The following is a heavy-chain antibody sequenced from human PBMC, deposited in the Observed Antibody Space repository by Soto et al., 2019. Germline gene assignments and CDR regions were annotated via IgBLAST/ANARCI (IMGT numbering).Heavy chain of an antibody. J-gene: IGHJ2*01. Sequence: QMQLVESGGDLGKPGGSLRLSCEASGFTFSDYYMSWIRQVPGQGLEWLSFISSSGSYIKYSDSMRGRLTVSRDNGKNSLYLQMHSLRVEDTAVYYCARLRVGVNWYFDLWGRGTMGPVSA. CDR1: GFTFSDYY. CDR2: ISSSGSYI. CDR3: ARLRVGVNWYFDL. V-gene: IGHV3-11*06. D-gene: IGHD1-26*01.